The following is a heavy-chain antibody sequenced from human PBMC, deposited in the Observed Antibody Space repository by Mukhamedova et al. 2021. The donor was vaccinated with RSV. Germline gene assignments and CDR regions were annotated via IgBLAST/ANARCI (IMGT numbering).Heavy chain of an antibody. V-gene: IGHV1-46*01. D-gene: IGHD3-22*01. J-gene: IGHJ4*02. CDR3: ARIRDYYDSSGYYFDY. Sequence: QWYQRRVTMTRDTSTRTVYMELSSLRSEDTAVYYCARIRDYYDSSGYYFDYWGQGTLVTVSS.